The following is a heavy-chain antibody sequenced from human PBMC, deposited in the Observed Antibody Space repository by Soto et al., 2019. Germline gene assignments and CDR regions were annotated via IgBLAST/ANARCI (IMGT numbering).Heavy chain of an antibody. CDR2: VYHTGLT. CDR3: ARDVAVPGESDRFDQ. CDR1: GDSITTNKW. D-gene: IGHD6-19*01. J-gene: IGHJ4*02. V-gene: IGHV4-4*02. Sequence: QVQLQQSGPGLVKPSGTLSLTCAVSGDSITTNKWWSWVRQPPGKGLEWIGEVYHTGLTNYNSSLKSRVTMSVDTSKNQFSLKLASVTAADTAMYYCARDVAVPGESDRFDQWGQGTLDTVSS.